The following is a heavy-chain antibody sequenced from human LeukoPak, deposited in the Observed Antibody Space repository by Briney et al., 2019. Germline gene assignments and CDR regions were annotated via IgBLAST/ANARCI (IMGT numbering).Heavy chain of an antibody. V-gene: IGHV3-74*01. Sequence: QPGGSLRLSCAASGFTFSSYWMYWVRQAPGKGLVWVSRINSDGSSTSYADSVKGRFTISRDNAKNTLYLQMNSLRAEDTAVYYCAKDGGDGHFDYWGQGILVTVSS. J-gene: IGHJ4*02. D-gene: IGHD2-21*01. CDR2: INSDGSST. CDR3: AKDGGDGHFDY. CDR1: GFTFSSYW.